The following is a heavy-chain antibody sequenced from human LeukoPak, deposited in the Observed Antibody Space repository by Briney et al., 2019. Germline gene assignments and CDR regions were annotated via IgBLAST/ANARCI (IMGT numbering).Heavy chain of an antibody. J-gene: IGHJ4*02. CDR1: GYTFTSYG. CDR3: ARDYDSSGYYYLLLDY. CDR2: TSAYNGNT. V-gene: IGHV1-18*01. Sequence: ASVKVSCKASGYTFTSYGISWVRQAPGQGLEWMGWTSAYNGNTNYAQKLQGRVTMTTDTSTSTAYMELRSLRSDDTAVYYCARDYDSSGYYYLLLDYWGPGTLVTVSS. D-gene: IGHD3-22*01.